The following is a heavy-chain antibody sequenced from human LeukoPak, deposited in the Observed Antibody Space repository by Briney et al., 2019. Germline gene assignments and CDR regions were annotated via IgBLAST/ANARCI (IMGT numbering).Heavy chain of an antibody. D-gene: IGHD2-2*01. Sequence: PSQTLSLTCTVSGGSISSGDYYWSWIRQPPGKGLEWIGYNYYSGSTYYNPSLKSRVTISVDTSKNQFSLKLSSVTAADTAVYYCARSGPADIVVVPAANWFDPWGQGTLVTVSS. V-gene: IGHV4-30-4*01. CDR1: GGSISSGDYY. J-gene: IGHJ5*02. CDR2: NYYSGST. CDR3: ARSGPADIVVVPAANWFDP.